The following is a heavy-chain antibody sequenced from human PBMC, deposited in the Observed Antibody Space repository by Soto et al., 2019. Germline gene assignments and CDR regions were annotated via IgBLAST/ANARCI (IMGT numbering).Heavy chain of an antibody. V-gene: IGHV1-2*02. D-gene: IGHD2-21*02. J-gene: IGHJ4*02. Sequence: ASVKVSCKASGYTFTGYYMHWVRQAPGQGLEWMGWINPNSGGTNYAQKFQGRVTMTRDTSISTAYMELSRLRSDDTAVYYCARMVGFGGGDCYAFDYWGQGTLVTVSS. CDR2: INPNSGGT. CDR1: GYTFTGYY. CDR3: ARMVGFGGGDCYAFDY.